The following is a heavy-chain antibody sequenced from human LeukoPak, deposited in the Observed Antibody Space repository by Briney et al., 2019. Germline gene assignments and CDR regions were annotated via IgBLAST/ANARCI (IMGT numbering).Heavy chain of an antibody. D-gene: IGHD5-18*01. J-gene: IGHJ4*02. V-gene: IGHV3-33*01. CDR2: IWYDGSNK. CDR1: GFTFSSYG. CDR3: ARPTRGLGYSYGSLDY. Sequence: PGGSLRLSCAASGFTFSSYGMHWVRQAPGKGLEWVAVIWYDGSNKYYADSVKGRFTISRDNSKNTLYLQMNSLRAEDTAVYYCARPTRGLGYSYGSLDYWGQGTLVTVSS.